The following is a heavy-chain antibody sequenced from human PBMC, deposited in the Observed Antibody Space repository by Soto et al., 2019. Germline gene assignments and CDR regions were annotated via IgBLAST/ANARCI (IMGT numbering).Heavy chain of an antibody. V-gene: IGHV4-30-4*01. J-gene: IGHJ5*01. CDR3: ARGRYCLTGRCFPNWFDS. Sequence: SETLSLTCSVSGDSISNLDYFWAWIRQPPGQALEYIGYIYKSATTYYNPSFESRVAISVDTSKSQFSLHVTSVTAADTAVYFCARGRYCLTGRCFPNWFDSWGQGALVTVSS. CDR1: GDSISNLDYF. D-gene: IGHD7-27*01. CDR2: IYKSATT.